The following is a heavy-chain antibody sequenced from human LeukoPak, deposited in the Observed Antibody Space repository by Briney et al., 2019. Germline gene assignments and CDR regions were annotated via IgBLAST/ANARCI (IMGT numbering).Heavy chain of an antibody. J-gene: IGHJ4*02. CDR1: GGSISSGSYY. CDR3: AREHENDYGSGTNFDY. CDR2: IYTSGST. D-gene: IGHD3-10*01. Sequence: SETLSLTCTVSGGSISSGSYYWSWIRQPAGKGLEWTGRIYTSGSTNYNPSLKSRVTISVDTSKNQFSLKLSSVTAAATAVYYCAREHENDYGSGTNFDYWGQGTLVTVSS. V-gene: IGHV4-61*02.